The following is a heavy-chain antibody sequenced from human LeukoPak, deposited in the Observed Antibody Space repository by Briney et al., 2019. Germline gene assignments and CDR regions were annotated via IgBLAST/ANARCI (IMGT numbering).Heavy chain of an antibody. CDR1: GFDFESYT. J-gene: IGHJ4*02. D-gene: IGHD5-12*01. V-gene: IGHV3-21*04. Sequence: GGSLRLSCAASGFDFESYTMTWVRQAPGKGLEWVSLISATSSDINYAESVRGRFTITRDNAKNSLFLQMDSLRVEDTAIYYCAKGLFSAFDKYLDSWGQGTLVTVSS. CDR2: ISATSSDI. CDR3: AKGLFSAFDKYLDS.